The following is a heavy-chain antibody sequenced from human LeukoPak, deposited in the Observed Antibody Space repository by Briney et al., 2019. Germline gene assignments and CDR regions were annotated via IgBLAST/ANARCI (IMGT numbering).Heavy chain of an antibody. CDR3: ARAPHSSSPTGFDP. D-gene: IGHD6-6*01. CDR1: GGSISSYY. Sequence: SETLSLTCTVSGGSISSYYWSWIRQPPGKGLEWIGYIYYSGSTNYNPSLESRVTISVDTSKNQFSLKLSSVTAADTAVYYCARAPHSSSPTGFDPWGQGTLVTVSS. V-gene: IGHV4-59*01. J-gene: IGHJ5*02. CDR2: IYYSGST.